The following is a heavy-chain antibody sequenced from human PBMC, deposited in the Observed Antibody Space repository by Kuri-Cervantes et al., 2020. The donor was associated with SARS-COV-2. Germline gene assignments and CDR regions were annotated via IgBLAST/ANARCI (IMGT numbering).Heavy chain of an antibody. CDR2: INSDGSST. D-gene: IGHD6-13*01. V-gene: IGHV3-74*01. J-gene: IGHJ4*02. CDR1: GFTFSSYW. CDR3: AKSSSSSSWHQSYYFDY. Sequence: GESLKISCAASGFTFSSYWMHWVRQAPGKGLVWVSRINSDGSSTSYADSVKGRFTISRDNAKNSLYLQMNSLRAEDTAVYYCAKSSSSSSWHQSYYFDYWGQGTLVTVSS.